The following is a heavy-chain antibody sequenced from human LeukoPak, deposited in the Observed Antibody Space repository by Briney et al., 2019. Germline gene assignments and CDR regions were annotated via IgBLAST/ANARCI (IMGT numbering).Heavy chain of an antibody. CDR3: AKTMVRGVIFAY. CDR1: GFTFSSYG. Sequence: GGSLRLSCAASGFTFSSYGMHWVRQAPGKGLEWVAFIRYDGSNKYYADSVKGRFTISRDKSKNTLYLQMNSLRAEDTAVYYCAKTMVRGVIFAYWGQGTLVTVSS. J-gene: IGHJ4*02. V-gene: IGHV3-30*02. CDR2: IRYDGSNK. D-gene: IGHD3-10*01.